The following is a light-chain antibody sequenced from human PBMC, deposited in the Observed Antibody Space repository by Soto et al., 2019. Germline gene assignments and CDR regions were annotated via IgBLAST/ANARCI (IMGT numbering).Light chain of an antibody. CDR2: GAS. CDR1: QSVDSN. J-gene: IGKJ1*01. Sequence: EILMTQSPATLSVSPGERATLSCRASQSVDSNLAWYQQKPGQAPRLLIYGASTRATGISARFSGSGSGTEFTLTISSLQSEAFGVYYCHQYNNWWTFGQGTKVDIK. CDR3: HQYNNWWT. V-gene: IGKV3-15*01.